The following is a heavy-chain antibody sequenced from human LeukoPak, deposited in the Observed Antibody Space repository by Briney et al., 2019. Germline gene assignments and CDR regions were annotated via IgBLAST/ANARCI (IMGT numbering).Heavy chain of an antibody. CDR2: MNPNSGNT. J-gene: IGHJ6*03. CDR3: ARVSVQNYYYYYYMDV. D-gene: IGHD1-1*01. V-gene: IGHV1-8*01. Sequence: ASVKVSCKASGYTFTSYDINWVRQATGQGLEWVGWMNPNSGNTGYAQKFQGRVTMTRNTSISTAYMELSSLRSEDTAVYYCARVSVQNYYYYYYMDVWGKGTTVTVSS. CDR1: GYTFTSYD.